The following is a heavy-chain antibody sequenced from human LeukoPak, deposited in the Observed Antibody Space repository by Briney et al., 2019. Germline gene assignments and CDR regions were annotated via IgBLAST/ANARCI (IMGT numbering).Heavy chain of an antibody. CDR1: GYTFTGYY. V-gene: IGHV1-2*02. J-gene: IGHJ3*02. D-gene: IGHD2-2*01. CDR3: ARDHGGRDIVVVPAAKFRAFDI. CDR2: INPNSGGT. Sequence: GASVKVSCKASGYTFTGYYMHWVRQAPGQGLEWMGWINPNSGGTNYAQKFQGRVTMTRDTSISTAYMELSRLRSDDTAVYYCARDHGGRDIVVVPAAKFRAFDIWGQGTMVTVSS.